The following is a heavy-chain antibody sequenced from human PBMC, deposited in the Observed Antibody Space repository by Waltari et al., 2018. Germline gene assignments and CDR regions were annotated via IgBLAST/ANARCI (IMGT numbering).Heavy chain of an antibody. V-gene: IGHV1-69*02. J-gene: IGHJ4*02. CDR3: ARGGYYDSSGYYYCDY. Sequence: QVQLVQSGAAVKKPGSSVKVSCKASGGTFSSYTISWVRQAPGQGLEWMGRIIPILGIANYAQKFQGRVTITADKSTSTAYMELSSLRSEDTAVYYCARGGYYDSSGYYYCDYWGQGTLVTVSS. CDR1: GGTFSSYT. D-gene: IGHD3-22*01. CDR2: IIPILGIA.